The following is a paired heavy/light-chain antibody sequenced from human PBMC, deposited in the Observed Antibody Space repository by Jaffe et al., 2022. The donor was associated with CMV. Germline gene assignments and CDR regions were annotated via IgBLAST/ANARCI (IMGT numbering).Heavy chain of an antibody. V-gene: IGHV4-4*02. D-gene: IGHD2-21*02. J-gene: IGHJ4*02. Sequence: QMQLQESGPGLVKPSGTLSLACAVSGDPIASDKWWIWVRQPPGKGLEWIGEIYHSGSTKYNPSLKSRVTISVDRSKNQFSLTLTSVTAADTAVYYCAKGIDYGDSAAYFDLWGQGTLVTVSS. CDR1: GDPIASDKW. CDR2: IYHSGST. CDR3: AKGIDYGDSAAYFDL.
Light chain of an antibody. CDR3: QQYYSAPWT. CDR2: WAS. J-gene: IGKJ1*01. V-gene: IGKV4-1*01. CDR1: QNVFSSSNNKNF. Sequence: DIVMTQSPDSLAVSLGERATINCKSSQNVFSSSNNKNFLAWYQQRPGQPPKLLFYWASTRESGVPGRISGSGSGTDFTLTISSLQAEDVAVYYCQQYYSAPWTFGHGTKVEIK.